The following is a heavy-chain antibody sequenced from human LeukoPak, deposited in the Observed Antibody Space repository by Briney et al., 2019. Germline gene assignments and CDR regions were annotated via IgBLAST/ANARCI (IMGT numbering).Heavy chain of an antibody. D-gene: IGHD3-3*01. CDR1: GFTFSSYS. CDR2: ISSSSSTI. Sequence: GGSLRLSCAASGFTFSSYSMNWVRQAPGKGLEWVSYISSSSSTIYYADSVKGRFTISRDNAKNSLYLQMNSLRAEDTAVYYCAVVPTLRFLEWLFTEKNDAFDIWGQGTMVTVSS. CDR3: AVVPTLRFLEWLFTEKNDAFDI. J-gene: IGHJ3*02. V-gene: IGHV3-48*01.